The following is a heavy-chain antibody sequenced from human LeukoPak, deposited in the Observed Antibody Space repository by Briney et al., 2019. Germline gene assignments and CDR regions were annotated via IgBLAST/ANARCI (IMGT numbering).Heavy chain of an antibody. J-gene: IGHJ4*02. CDR1: GFTFSSYG. V-gene: IGHV3-30*03. Sequence: GGSLRLSCAASGFTFSSYGMHWVRQAPGKGLEWVAIISYDGSNKYYADSVKGRFTISRDNSKNTLYLQMNSLRAEDTAVYYCARDRGGGSGWYIFDYWGQGTLVTVSS. CDR3: ARDRGGGSGWYIFDY. D-gene: IGHD6-19*01. CDR2: ISYDGSNK.